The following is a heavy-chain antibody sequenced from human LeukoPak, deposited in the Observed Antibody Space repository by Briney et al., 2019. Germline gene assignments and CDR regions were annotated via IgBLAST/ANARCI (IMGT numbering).Heavy chain of an antibody. Sequence: MPSETLSLTCTVSGGSVSSGSYYWSWIRQPPGKGLEWIGYIYYSGSTSYNPSLKSRVTISVDTSKNQFSLKLSSVTAADTAVYYCARERSDLDAFDIWGQGTMVTVSS. CDR3: ARERSDLDAFDI. J-gene: IGHJ3*02. CDR2: IYYSGST. CDR1: GGSVSSGSYY. V-gene: IGHV4-61*01.